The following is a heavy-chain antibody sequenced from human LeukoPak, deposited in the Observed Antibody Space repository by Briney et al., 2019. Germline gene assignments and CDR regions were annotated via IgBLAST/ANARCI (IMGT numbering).Heavy chain of an antibody. V-gene: IGHV3-49*03. CDR1: GFTFGDYA. D-gene: IGHD6-13*01. Sequence: GGSLRLSCTASGFTFGDYAMSWFRQAPGKGLEWVGFIRSKAYGGTTEYAASVKGRFTISRDDSKSIAYLQMNSLKTEDTAVYYCTRDTGSSWYYYYYMDVWGKGTTVTVSS. J-gene: IGHJ6*03. CDR3: TRDTGSSWYYYYYMDV. CDR2: IRSKAYGGTT.